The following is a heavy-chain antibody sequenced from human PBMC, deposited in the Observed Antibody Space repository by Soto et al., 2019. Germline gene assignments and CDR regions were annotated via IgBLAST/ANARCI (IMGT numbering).Heavy chain of an antibody. D-gene: IGHD3-22*01. CDR3: AKLPLRAYYDSSGEDAFDI. Sequence: EVQLVESGGVVVQPGGSLRLSCAASGFTFDDYTMHWVRQAPGKGLEWFSLISWDGGSTYYADAVKGRFTISRDNSKNSLYLQMNSLRTEDTALYYCAKLPLRAYYDSSGEDAFDIWGQGTMVTVSS. J-gene: IGHJ3*02. CDR1: GFTFDDYT. V-gene: IGHV3-43*01. CDR2: ISWDGGST.